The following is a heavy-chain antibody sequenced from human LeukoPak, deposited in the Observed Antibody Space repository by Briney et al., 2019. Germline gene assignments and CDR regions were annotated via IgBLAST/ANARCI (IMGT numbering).Heavy chain of an antibody. CDR3: ARDRGTYYYGSGSYPFDY. D-gene: IGHD3-10*01. Sequence: ASVKVSCKASGYTFTSYGISWVRQAPGQGLEWMGWISAYNGNTNYAQKLQGRVTMTTDTSTSTAYMELRSLRSDDTAVYYCARDRGTYYYGSGSYPFDYWGQGTLVTVSS. CDR1: GYTFTSYG. CDR2: ISAYNGNT. J-gene: IGHJ4*02. V-gene: IGHV1-18*01.